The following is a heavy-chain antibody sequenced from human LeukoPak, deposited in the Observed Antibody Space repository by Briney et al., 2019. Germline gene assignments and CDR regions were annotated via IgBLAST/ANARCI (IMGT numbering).Heavy chain of an antibody. V-gene: IGHV1-2*02. J-gene: IGHJ4*02. CDR2: INPNSGAT. D-gene: IGHD2/OR15-2a*01. CDR3: ARGIYSYSTSLDY. Sequence: ASVRVSCKASGYIFSDYYMHWVRQAPGQGLEWMGWINPNSGATYYAQKFQGRVAMTRDRTISTVYMELSSLGSDDTAVYYCARGIYSYSTSLDYWGQGTLVTVSS. CDR1: GYIFSDYY.